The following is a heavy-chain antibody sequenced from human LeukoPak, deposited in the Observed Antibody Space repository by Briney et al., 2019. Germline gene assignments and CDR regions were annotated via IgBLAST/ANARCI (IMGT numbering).Heavy chain of an antibody. D-gene: IGHD6-13*01. V-gene: IGHV4-59*08. CDR3: ARQRCLGSSCHFDY. CDR2: IYYSEST. J-gene: IGHJ4*02. Sequence: SETLSLTCTVSGGSISSYYWSWIRQPPGKGPEWIGYIYYSESTNNNFSLKSRVTISLDTSKNQFSLKLSSVTAADTAVYYCARQRCLGSSCHFDYWGQGTLVTVSS. CDR1: GGSISSYY.